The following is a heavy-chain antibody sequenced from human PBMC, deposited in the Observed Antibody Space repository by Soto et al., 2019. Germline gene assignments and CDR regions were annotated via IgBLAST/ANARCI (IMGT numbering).Heavy chain of an antibody. Sequence: ESLKISCNGSGYSFTSYWISWVRQMPGKGLEWMGRIDPSDSYTNYSPSFQGHVTISADKSISTAYLQWSSLKASDTDMYYCERLGSVGYYDSSGFIDYWGQGTLVTVSS. D-gene: IGHD3-22*01. V-gene: IGHV5-10-1*01. CDR2: IDPSDSYT. CDR3: ERLGSVGYYDSSGFIDY. CDR1: GYSFTSYW. J-gene: IGHJ4*02.